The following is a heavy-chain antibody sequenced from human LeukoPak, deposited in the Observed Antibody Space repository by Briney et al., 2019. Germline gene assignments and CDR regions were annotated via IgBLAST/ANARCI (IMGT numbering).Heavy chain of an antibody. J-gene: IGHJ4*02. CDR1: GFTFSSYG. V-gene: IGHV3-30*02. Sequence: RGSLRLSCAASGFTFSSYGMHWVRPAPGKGLEWGAFIWYDGSNKYYADSVKGRFTISRDNSKNTLYLQMNSLRAEDTAVYYCAKERDTAMVTIDYWGQGTLVTVSS. CDR2: IWYDGSNK. CDR3: AKERDTAMVTIDY. D-gene: IGHD5-18*01.